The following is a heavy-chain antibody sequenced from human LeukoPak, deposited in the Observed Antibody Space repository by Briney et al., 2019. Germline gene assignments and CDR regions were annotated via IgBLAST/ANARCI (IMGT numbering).Heavy chain of an antibody. CDR3: AKGIFRWAFDH. Sequence: GGSLRLSCASAGFGFSGNAMAWVRQAPGKGLEWVSGFGGGSDTYYAGSVKGRFTISRDDSKNTLYLQMNNLRAEDTALYYCAKGIFRWAFDHWGQGALVTVSP. CDR1: GFGFSGNA. D-gene: IGHD2-21*01. V-gene: IGHV3-23*01. CDR2: FGGGSDT. J-gene: IGHJ4*02.